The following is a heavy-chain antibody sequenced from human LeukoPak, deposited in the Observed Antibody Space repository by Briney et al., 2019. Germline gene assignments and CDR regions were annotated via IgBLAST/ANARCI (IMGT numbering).Heavy chain of an antibody. J-gene: IGHJ3*02. V-gene: IGHV4-4*07. CDR2: IYTSGST. D-gene: IGHD3-22*01. Sequence: PSETLSLTCTVSGGSISSYYWSWIRQPAGKGLEWIGRIYTSGSTNYNPSLKSRVTMSVDTSKNQFSLKLSSVTAADTAVYYCARDQGDNVGAIMIVVSPVVGAFDIWGQGTMVTVSS. CDR1: GGSISSYY. CDR3: ARDQGDNVGAIMIVVSPVVGAFDI.